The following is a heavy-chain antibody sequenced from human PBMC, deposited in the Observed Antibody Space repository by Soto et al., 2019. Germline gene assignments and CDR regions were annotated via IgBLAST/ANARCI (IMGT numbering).Heavy chain of an antibody. V-gene: IGHV4-39*01. Sequence: SETLSLPCTVSGFSISSSIYYWGWIRQPPGKGLEWIGSIYYSGSTYYNPSLKSRVTISVDTSKNQFSLKLSSVTAADTAVYYCARRIRFGEPLDYWGQGTLVTVSS. CDR3: ARRIRFGEPLDY. J-gene: IGHJ4*02. CDR1: GFSISSSIYY. CDR2: IYYSGST. D-gene: IGHD3-10*01.